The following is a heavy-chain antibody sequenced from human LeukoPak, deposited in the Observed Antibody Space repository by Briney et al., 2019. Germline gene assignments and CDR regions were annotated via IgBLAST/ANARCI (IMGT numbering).Heavy chain of an antibody. J-gene: IGHJ4*02. CDR2: IRYDGSNK. Sequence: GGSLRLSCAASGFTFSSYGMHWVRQAPGKGLEWVAFIRYDGSNKYYADSVKGRFTISRDNSKNTLYLQMNSLRAEDTAVYYCAKDELERNGRITIFGVVIGIDYWGQGTLVTVSS. D-gene: IGHD3-3*01. CDR3: AKDELERNGRITIFGVVIGIDY. V-gene: IGHV3-30*02. CDR1: GFTFSSYG.